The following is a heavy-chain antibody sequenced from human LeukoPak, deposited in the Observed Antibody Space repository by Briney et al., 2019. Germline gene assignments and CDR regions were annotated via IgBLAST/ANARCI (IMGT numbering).Heavy chain of an antibody. D-gene: IGHD5-18*01. CDR2: INTDGSST. V-gene: IGHV3-74*01. J-gene: IGHJ4*02. CDR1: GLTFSDYW. CDR3: ARARGYSQDY. Sequence: GGSLRLSCAASGLTFSDYWMHWVRQAPGKGLVWVAHINTDGSSTTYADSVKGRFTISRDNAKNTLYLQMNSLRAEDTALYYCARARGYSQDYWGQGTLVTVSS.